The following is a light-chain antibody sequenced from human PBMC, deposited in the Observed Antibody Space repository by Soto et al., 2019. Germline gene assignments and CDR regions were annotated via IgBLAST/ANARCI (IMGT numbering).Light chain of an antibody. Sequence: QSALTQPASVSGSPGQSITISCTGTSSDVGGYNYVSWYQQHPGKAPKLMIYDVSNRPSGVSNRFSGSKSGNTASLTISGLQAEDEAGYYCSSYTSSSPRVFGTGTKLTVL. J-gene: IGLJ1*01. CDR1: SSDVGGYNY. V-gene: IGLV2-14*01. CDR2: DVS. CDR3: SSYTSSSPRV.